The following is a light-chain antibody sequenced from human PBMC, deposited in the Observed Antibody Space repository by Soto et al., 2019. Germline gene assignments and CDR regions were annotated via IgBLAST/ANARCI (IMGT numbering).Light chain of an antibody. V-gene: IGKV3-20*01. J-gene: IGKJ1*01. CDR1: QSVSSS. CDR3: QQYGNSPWT. Sequence: EIVMTQSPATLSVSPGERATLSCRASQSVSSSLAWYPQKPGQAPRLLIYGASSRATGIPDRFSGSGSGTDFTLTISRLEPEDFAVYYCQQYGNSPWTFGQGTKVDIK. CDR2: GAS.